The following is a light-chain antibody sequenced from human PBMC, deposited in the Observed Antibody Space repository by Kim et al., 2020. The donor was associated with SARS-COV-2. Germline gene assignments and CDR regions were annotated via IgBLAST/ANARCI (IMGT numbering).Light chain of an antibody. CDR1: QSVLYSSNNKNY. CDR3: QQYYSTPYT. V-gene: IGKV4-1*01. J-gene: IGKJ2*01. CDR2: WAS. Sequence: ATINCKSSQSVLYSSNNKNYLSWYQQKPGQPPKLLIYWASTRESGVPDRFTGSGSGTDFTLTITSLQSEDVAVYYCQQYYSTPYTFGQGTKLEI.